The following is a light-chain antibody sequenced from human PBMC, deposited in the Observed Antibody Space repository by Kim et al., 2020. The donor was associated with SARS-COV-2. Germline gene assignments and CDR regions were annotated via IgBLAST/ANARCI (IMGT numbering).Light chain of an antibody. V-gene: IGKV3D-15*01. Sequence: SGSPRESATLPRNASQSVYSSLAWYQQKPGHAPRLLIYGASTRATDIPARFSGSGSGTEFTLTISSLQSEDFAVYYCQQYNNWSTFGQGTKVDIK. CDR2: GAS. CDR1: QSVYSS. J-gene: IGKJ1*01. CDR3: QQYNNWST.